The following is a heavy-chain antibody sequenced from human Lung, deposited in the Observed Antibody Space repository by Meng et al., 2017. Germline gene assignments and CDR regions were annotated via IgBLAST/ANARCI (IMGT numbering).Heavy chain of an antibody. D-gene: IGHD6-13*01. Sequence: LVMFEGGLVKAGGSLSLSCVASGFSFPEAWMGWVRQAPGKGLEWVGRIKSNSDGGTTDYAAPVKGRFTISRDDSKNTLYLQMNSLITEDTAVYFCATGAAAADHWGQGTLVTVSS. CDR2: IKSNSDGGTT. CDR3: ATGAAAADH. J-gene: IGHJ4*02. V-gene: IGHV3-15*01. CDR1: GFSFPEAW.